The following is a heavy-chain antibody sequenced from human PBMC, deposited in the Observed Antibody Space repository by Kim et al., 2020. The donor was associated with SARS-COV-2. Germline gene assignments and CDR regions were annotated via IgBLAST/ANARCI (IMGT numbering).Heavy chain of an antibody. CDR1: GFTFTTAW. CDR3: TVLGGSGSYFTSNN. CDR2: FKGKTDGATT. Sequence: GGSRRLSCAASGFTFTTAWMSWVRQAPGKGLECVALFKGKTDGATTDYAAPVKGRFTISRDESKNTLYLQMNSLQTEDTALYYCTVLGGSGSYFTSNNWGQGTLVTVSS. D-gene: IGHD3-10*01. J-gene: IGHJ4*02. V-gene: IGHV3-15*01.